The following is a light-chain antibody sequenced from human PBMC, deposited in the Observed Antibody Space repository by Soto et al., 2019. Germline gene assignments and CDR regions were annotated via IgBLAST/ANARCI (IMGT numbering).Light chain of an antibody. Sequence: DVVLTQSPLSLPVTLGQPASISCRSSQSLIHSDGSTYLSWFQQRPGQSPRRLIYEVSDRDSGVPDRFSGSGSGTDFTLKISRVEAEDVGFYYCMQGTHWPWTFGQGTKVEIK. J-gene: IGKJ1*01. CDR2: EVS. V-gene: IGKV2-30*02. CDR1: QSLIHSDGSTY. CDR3: MQGTHWPWT.